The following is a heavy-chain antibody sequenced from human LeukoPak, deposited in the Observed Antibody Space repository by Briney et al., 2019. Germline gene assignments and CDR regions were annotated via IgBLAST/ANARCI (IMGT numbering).Heavy chain of an antibody. Sequence: SVKVSCKASGDTLNTYAINWVRQAPGQGLEWMGRIVPMFNVATYAPKLQGRLTITADISTNIVDMELRSLTSEDAAVYYCARGPYNRDRSGFYYYYMDVWGKGTTVTVSS. CDR3: ARGPYNRDRSGFYYYYMDV. CDR1: GDTLNTYA. CDR2: IVPMFNVA. D-gene: IGHD1-14*01. V-gene: IGHV1-69*04. J-gene: IGHJ6*03.